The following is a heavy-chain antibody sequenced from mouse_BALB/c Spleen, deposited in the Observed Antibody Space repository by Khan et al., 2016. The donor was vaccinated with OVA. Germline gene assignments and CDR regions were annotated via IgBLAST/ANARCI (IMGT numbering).Heavy chain of an antibody. D-gene: IGHD1-1*01. CDR1: GFTFSTYG. CDR3: TRLAYYYNSEGFAY. J-gene: IGHJ3*01. Sequence: EVALVESGGDLVKPGGSLKLSCATSGFTFSTYGMSWVRQTPDKRLEWVAAISSGGSYTYYPGSVKGRFTISRDNANNTLYLQMSSLKSEDTAIYYCTRLAYYYNSEGFAYWGQGTLVTVSA. V-gene: IGHV5-6*01. CDR2: ISSGGSYT.